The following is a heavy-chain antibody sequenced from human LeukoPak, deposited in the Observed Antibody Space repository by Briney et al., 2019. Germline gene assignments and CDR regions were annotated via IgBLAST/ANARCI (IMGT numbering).Heavy chain of an antibody. J-gene: IGHJ4*02. CDR2: IYDSEST. CDR3: ARQGGYCSGGSCYSDQLDY. Sequence: SESLSLTCTVSGGSISSSCIYWGWLRQPPGKGWEWIVRIYDSESTYYNASLKSRVTISVDTSTNQLSLKLSSVTAADTAVYYCARQGGYCSGGSCYSDQLDYWGQGTLVTVSS. CDR1: GGSISSSCIY. D-gene: IGHD2-15*01. V-gene: IGHV4-39*01.